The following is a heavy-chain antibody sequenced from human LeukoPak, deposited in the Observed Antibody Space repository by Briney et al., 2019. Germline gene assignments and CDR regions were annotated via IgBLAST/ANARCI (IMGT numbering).Heavy chain of an antibody. J-gene: IGHJ4*02. D-gene: IGHD2-21*02. CDR1: GFTFNSYG. CDR3: AKDATEFGDSHFDC. V-gene: IGHV3-33*06. Sequence: GGSLRLSREVSGFTFNSYGMHWVRQAPGKGLEWVAAIWNDGSHEYYADSEKGRFTISRDNFRNTVYLQMNSLRAEDTAVYYCAKDATEFGDSHFDCWGQGTLVTVSS. CDR2: IWNDGSHE.